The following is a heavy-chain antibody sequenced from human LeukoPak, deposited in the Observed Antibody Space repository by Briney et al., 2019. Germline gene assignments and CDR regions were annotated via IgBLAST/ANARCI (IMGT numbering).Heavy chain of an antibody. V-gene: IGHV1-69*05. J-gene: IGHJ4*02. CDR1: GGTFSSYA. CDR3: ARDRGNSSGFDY. CDR2: IIPIFGTA. Sequence: SVKVSCKASGGTFSSYAISWVRQAPGQGLEWMGGIIPIFGTANYAQKFQGRVTMTRDTSTSTVYMELSSLRSEDTAVYYCARDRGNSSGFDYWGQGTLVTVSS. D-gene: IGHD6-19*01.